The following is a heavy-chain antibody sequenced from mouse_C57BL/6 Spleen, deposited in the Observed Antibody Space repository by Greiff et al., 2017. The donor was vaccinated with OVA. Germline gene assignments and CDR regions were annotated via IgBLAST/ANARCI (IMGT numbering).Heavy chain of an antibody. V-gene: IGHV7-3*01. Sequence: EVKLQESGGGLVQPGGSLSLSCAASGFTFTDYYMSWVRQPPGKALEWLGFIRNKANGYTTEYSASVKGRFTISRDNSQSILYLQMNALRAEDSATYYCASQGRVGFDYWGQGTTLTVSS. D-gene: IGHD1-1*02. CDR1: GFTFTDYY. CDR2: IRNKANGYTT. CDR3: ASQGRVGFDY. J-gene: IGHJ2*01.